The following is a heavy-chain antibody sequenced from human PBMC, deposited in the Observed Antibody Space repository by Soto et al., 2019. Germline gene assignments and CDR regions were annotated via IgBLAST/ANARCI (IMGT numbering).Heavy chain of an antibody. V-gene: IGHV3-30*18. D-gene: IGHD3-22*01. CDR3: AKDGIYYDSSGPFDY. CDR2: ISYDGSNK. CDR1: GFTFSSYG. Sequence: GGSLRLSCAASGFTFSSYGMHWVRQAPGKGLEWVAVISYDGSNKYYADSVKGRFIISRDNSKNTLYLQMNSLIAEDTVVYYCAKDGIYYDSSGPFDYWGQGTLVTVSS. J-gene: IGHJ4*02.